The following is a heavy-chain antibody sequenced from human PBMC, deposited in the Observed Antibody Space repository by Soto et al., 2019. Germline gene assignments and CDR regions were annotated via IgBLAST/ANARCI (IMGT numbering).Heavy chain of an antibody. CDR3: ARGGWFGVPFDY. D-gene: IGHD3-3*01. CDR1: GGSISSYY. J-gene: IGHJ4*02. V-gene: IGHV4-59*01. CDR2: IYYSGST. Sequence: SETLSLTCTVSGGSISSYYWSWIRQPPGKGLEWIGYIYYSGSTNYNPSLKSRVTISVDTSKNQFSLKLSSVTAADTAVYYCARGGWFGVPFDYWGQGTLVTVSS.